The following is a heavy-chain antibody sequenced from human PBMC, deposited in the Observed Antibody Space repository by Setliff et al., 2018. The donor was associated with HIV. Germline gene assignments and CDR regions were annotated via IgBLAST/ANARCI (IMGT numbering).Heavy chain of an antibody. CDR3: AREWALGIRNEGFDI. CDR2: INHSGGGT. D-gene: IGHD1-26*01. CDR1: GYPFTSYY. Sequence: ASVKVSCKTSGYPFTSYYIHWVRQAPGQGLEWMGFINHSGGGTTYAQKFQGRITMTRDTSTKTVYMEVSSLRSEDTAMYYCAREWALGIRNEGFDIWGQGTMVT. J-gene: IGHJ3*02. V-gene: IGHV1-46*01.